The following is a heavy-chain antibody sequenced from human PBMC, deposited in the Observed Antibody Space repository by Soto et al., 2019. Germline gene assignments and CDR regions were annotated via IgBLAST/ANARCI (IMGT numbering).Heavy chain of an antibody. D-gene: IGHD3-9*01. V-gene: IGHV1-18*01. J-gene: IGHJ6*02. Sequence: ASVKVSCKASGYTFTSYGISWVRQAPGQGLEWMGWISAYNGNTNYAQKLQGRVTMTTDTSTSTAYLELSSLRSDDTAVYYCARATDILTGYYNDYGMDVWGQGTTVTASS. CDR1: GYTFTSYG. CDR2: ISAYNGNT. CDR3: ARATDILTGYYNDYGMDV.